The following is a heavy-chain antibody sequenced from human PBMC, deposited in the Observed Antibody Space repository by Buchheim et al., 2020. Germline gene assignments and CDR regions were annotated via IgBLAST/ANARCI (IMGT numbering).Heavy chain of an antibody. Sequence: QVQLRESGPGLVKPSQTLSLTCTVSGGSIGSGDFYWSWIRQTPGKGLEWIGYISYTGSSYYTPSLKSRVSISEATSKNQFSLKLSSVTAADTAVFFCARSSIAATGSVWNFDLWGRGT. CDR1: GGSIGSGDFY. V-gene: IGHV4-30-4*01. D-gene: IGHD6-6*01. CDR2: ISYTGSS. CDR3: ARSSIAATGSVWNFDL. J-gene: IGHJ2*01.